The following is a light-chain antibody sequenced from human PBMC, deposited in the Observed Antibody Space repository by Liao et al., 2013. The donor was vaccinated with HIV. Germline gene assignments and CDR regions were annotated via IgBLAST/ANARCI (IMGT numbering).Light chain of an antibody. CDR3: QVWDSSSDHPV. CDR2: HDT. J-gene: IGLJ2*01. Sequence: SFVLTQPSSLSVAPGKTARMTCGGNSIGSKSVHWYQQKPGQAPVLVISHDTDRPSGIPARFSASNSGNTATLTISRVEAGDEADYYCQVWDSSSDHPVFGGGTKLTVL. CDR1: SIGSKS. V-gene: IGLV3-21*04.